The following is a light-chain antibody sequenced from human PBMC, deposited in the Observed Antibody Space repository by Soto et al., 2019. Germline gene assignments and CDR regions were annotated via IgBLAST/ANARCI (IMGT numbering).Light chain of an antibody. CDR3: AAWDDSLSGQGL. Sequence: QSVLTQPPSASGTPGQRVTISCSGASSNIGSRFVYWYQQLPGTAPKLLIYRNNQRPSGVPDRFSGSKSGTSASLAISGLRSEDEADYYCAAWDDSLSGQGLFGGGTKLTVL. CDR2: RNN. CDR1: SSNIGSRF. V-gene: IGLV1-47*01. J-gene: IGLJ2*01.